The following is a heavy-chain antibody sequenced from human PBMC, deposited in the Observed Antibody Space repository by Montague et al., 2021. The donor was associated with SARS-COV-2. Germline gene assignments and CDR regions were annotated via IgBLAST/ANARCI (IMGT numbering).Heavy chain of an antibody. CDR1: GFTFSSYS. J-gene: IGHJ6*02. CDR3: ARDGVTHVGYYYYYGMDV. V-gene: IGHV3-21*04. Sequence: SLRLSCAASGFTFSSYSMNWVRQAPGKGLVWVSSISSSSSYIYYADSVKGRFTISRDNAKNSLYLQMNSLRAEDTAVYYCARDGVTHVGYYYYYGMDVWGQGTTVTVSS. D-gene: IGHD1-26*01. CDR2: ISSSSSYI.